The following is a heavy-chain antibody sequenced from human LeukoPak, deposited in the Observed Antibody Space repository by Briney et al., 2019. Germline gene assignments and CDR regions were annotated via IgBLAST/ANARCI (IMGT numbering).Heavy chain of an antibody. Sequence: GGSLRLSCAVSGFSVNDNYMSWVRQAPGKGLQWVSVMFPDGRTYFADSVKGRFTIFRDLARNTLLLQMHSLRGDDTAGHYCAKTNPVYGDYDYWGQGTMVTVSS. V-gene: IGHV3-53*01. CDR2: MFPDGRT. CDR1: GFSVNDNY. CDR3: AKTNPVYGDYDY. J-gene: IGHJ4*02. D-gene: IGHD4-17*01.